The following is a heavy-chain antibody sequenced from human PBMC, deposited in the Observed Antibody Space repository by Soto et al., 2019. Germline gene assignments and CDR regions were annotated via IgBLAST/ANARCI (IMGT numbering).Heavy chain of an antibody. CDR1: GGSIISGDYY. Sequence: QVQLQESGPGLVKPSQTLSLTCTVSGGSIISGDYYWSWIRQPPGKGLEWIGYISNSGSTYYNPSLRSRLTASLDTSKDQVSLHLTSVTAADTAVYYCARVGTTYGIVSNNWFDPWGQGTLVTVSS. CDR2: ISNSGST. J-gene: IGHJ5*02. D-gene: IGHD1-1*01. V-gene: IGHV4-30-4*01. CDR3: ARVGTTYGIVSNNWFDP.